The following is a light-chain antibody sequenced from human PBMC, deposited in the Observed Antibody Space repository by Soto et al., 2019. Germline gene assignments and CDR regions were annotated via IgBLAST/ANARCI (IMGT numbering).Light chain of an antibody. CDR1: SSDVGSYNL. V-gene: IGLV2-23*01. CDR3: CSYAGSRHYV. Sequence: HSALTQPASVSGSPGQSITISCTGTSSDVGSYNLVSWYQQHPGKAPKFMIYEGTKRPSGVSNRFSGSKSGNTASLTISGLQAEDEADHYCCSYAGSRHYVFGTGTKLTVL. CDR2: EGT. J-gene: IGLJ1*01.